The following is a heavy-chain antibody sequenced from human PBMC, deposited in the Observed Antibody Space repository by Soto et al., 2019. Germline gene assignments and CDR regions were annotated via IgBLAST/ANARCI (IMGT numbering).Heavy chain of an antibody. V-gene: IGHV4-59*01. D-gene: IGHD2-15*01. CDR1: GGSMRNVY. CDR3: ARAHAPTLPFDY. J-gene: IGHJ4*01. CDR2: IFHSGNA. Sequence: PSETLSLTTSISGGSMRNVYWSWIRQPPGKRLEWIGFIFHSGNAKYNPSLKSRVTISIVTSKSQFSLSLDSVTAADTAVYFCARAHAPTLPFDYWGLGTLVTVSS.